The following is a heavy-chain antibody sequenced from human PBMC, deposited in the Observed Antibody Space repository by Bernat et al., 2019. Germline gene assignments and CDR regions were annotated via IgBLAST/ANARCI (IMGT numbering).Heavy chain of an antibody. V-gene: IGHV3-21*01. D-gene: IGHD2-15*01. CDR2: ISSSSSYI. CDR3: ARLILPMDV. J-gene: IGHJ6*02. CDR1: GFTFSSYS. Sequence: EVQLVESGGGLVKPGGSLRLSCAASGFTFSSYSMNWVRQAPGKGLAWVSSISSSSSYISYADSVKVRFTISRDNAKNSLYLQMNSLRAEDTAVYYCARLILPMDVWGQGTTVTVSS.